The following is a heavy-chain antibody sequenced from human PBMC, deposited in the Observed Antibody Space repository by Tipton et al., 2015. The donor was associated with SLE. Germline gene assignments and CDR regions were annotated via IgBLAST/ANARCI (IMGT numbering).Heavy chain of an antibody. CDR3: ARGSIVAVAGYVEAHSWFDP. Sequence: GLVKPSQTLSLTCAISGDSVSSNSAAWNWIRQSPSRGLEWLGRTYYRSKWYNDYAVSVKSRITINPDTSKNQFSLQLNSVTPEDTAVYYCARGSIVAVAGYVEAHSWFDPWGQGTLVTVSS. CDR1: GDSVSSNSAA. V-gene: IGHV6-1*01. D-gene: IGHD6-19*01. J-gene: IGHJ5*02. CDR2: TYYRSKWYN.